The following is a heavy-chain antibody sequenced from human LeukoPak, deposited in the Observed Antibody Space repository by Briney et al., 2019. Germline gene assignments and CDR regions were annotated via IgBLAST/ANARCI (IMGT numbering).Heavy chain of an antibody. CDR1: GFTFSSYA. CDR2: ITGDDDRT. CDR3: AKDQRGVKTGSYFFDY. Sequence: GGSLRLSCAASGFTFSSYAMIWVRQAPGKGLEWVSSITGDDDRTFYADSVKGRFSISRDNSKNTLYLEMNSLRADDTAVYYCAKDQRGVKTGSYFFDYWGQGTLVTVSS. D-gene: IGHD1-26*01. J-gene: IGHJ4*02. V-gene: IGHV3-23*01.